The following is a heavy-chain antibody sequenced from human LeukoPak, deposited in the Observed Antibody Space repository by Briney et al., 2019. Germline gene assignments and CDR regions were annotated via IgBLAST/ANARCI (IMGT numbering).Heavy chain of an antibody. J-gene: IGHJ4*02. Sequence: GASVKVSCKASGFTFTGYYIHWVRQAPGQGLEWMGYINPHSGGTNSPQKFQGRVTMTTDTSISAAYMELSSLISDDTAMYYCVREGNELLSKSFDYWAREPWSPSPQ. CDR2: INPHSGGT. D-gene: IGHD2-21*02. CDR3: VREGNELLSKSFDY. CDR1: GFTFTGYY. V-gene: IGHV1-2*02.